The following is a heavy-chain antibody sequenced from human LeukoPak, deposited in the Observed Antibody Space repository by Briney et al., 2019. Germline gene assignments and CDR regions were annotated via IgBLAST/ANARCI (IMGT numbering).Heavy chain of an antibody. D-gene: IGHD2-2*01. CDR1: GGTFSSYA. Sequence: SVTVSCKASGGTFSSYAISWVRQAPGQGLEWMGGIIPIFGTANYAQKFQGRVTITTDESTSTAYMELSSLRSEDTAVYYCARDSGRYCSSTSCPFDYWGQGTLVTVSS. V-gene: IGHV1-69*05. CDR2: IIPIFGTA. CDR3: ARDSGRYCSSTSCPFDY. J-gene: IGHJ4*02.